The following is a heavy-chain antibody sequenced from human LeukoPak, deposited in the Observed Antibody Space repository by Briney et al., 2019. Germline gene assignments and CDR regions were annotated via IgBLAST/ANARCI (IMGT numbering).Heavy chain of an antibody. Sequence: SETLSLTCTVSGGSVSSSNSYWGWIRQPPGKGLEWVGSLYYGGSIYYNPSLKSRVTISVDTSMNQLSLRLTSVTAADTAVYYCARRSEIMVITSNYFDYWGQGTLVTVSS. D-gene: IGHD3-16*01. CDR1: GGSVSSSNSY. V-gene: IGHV4-39*01. J-gene: IGHJ4*02. CDR3: ARRSEIMVITSNYFDY. CDR2: LYYGGSI.